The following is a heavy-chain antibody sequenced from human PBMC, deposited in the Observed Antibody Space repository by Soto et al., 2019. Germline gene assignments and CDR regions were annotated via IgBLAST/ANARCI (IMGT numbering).Heavy chain of an antibody. CDR1: GFTFSSYA. CDR2: ISYDGSNK. Sequence: PGGSLRLSCAASGFTFSSYAMHWVRQAPGKGLEWVAVISYDGSNKYYADSVKGRFTISRDNSKNTLYLQMNSLRAEDTAAYYCARARIAAAGTDETYYYSGMDVWGQGTTVTVSS. CDR3: ARARIAAAGTDETYYYSGMDV. J-gene: IGHJ6*02. V-gene: IGHV3-30-3*01. D-gene: IGHD6-13*01.